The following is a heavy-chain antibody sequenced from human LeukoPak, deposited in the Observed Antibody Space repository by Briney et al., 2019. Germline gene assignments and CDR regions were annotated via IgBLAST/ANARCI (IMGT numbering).Heavy chain of an antibody. CDR3: ARDGSASVTTFFDY. D-gene: IGHD4-11*01. Sequence: SETLSLTCSVYGGSITAYYWSWIRQPPGKGLEWIGYIFYSGSTYYSPSLKSRVTISVDTSKNQFSLKLSSVTAADTAVYYCARDGSASVTTFFDYWGRGTLVTVSS. CDR2: IFYSGST. V-gene: IGHV4-59*12. J-gene: IGHJ4*02. CDR1: GGSITAYY.